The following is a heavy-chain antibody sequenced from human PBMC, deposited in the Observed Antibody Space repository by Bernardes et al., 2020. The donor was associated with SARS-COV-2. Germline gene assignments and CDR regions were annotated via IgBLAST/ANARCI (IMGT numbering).Heavy chain of an antibody. CDR1: GFTFSSYG. CDR2: ISYDGSNK. Sequence: GGSLRLSCAASGFTFSSYGMHWVRQAPGKGLEWVAVISYDGSNKYYADSVKGRFTISRDNSKNTLYLQMNSLRAEDTAVYYCAGELRLIRAFDIWGQGTMVTVSS. D-gene: IGHD5-12*01. V-gene: IGHV3-30*03. J-gene: IGHJ3*02. CDR3: AGELRLIRAFDI.